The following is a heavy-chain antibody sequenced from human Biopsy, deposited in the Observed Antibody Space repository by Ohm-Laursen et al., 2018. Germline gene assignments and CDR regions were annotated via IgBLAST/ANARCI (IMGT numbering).Heavy chain of an antibody. V-gene: IGHV3-15*01. J-gene: IGHJ5*02. CDR2: IRSKPDGGIA. D-gene: IGHD2-2*02. CDR3: TTDLAGYCSSTSCYKAIEFDP. CDR1: GFTFSNAW. Sequence: SLRLSCAASGFTFSNAWMSWVRQAPGKGLEWVGRIRSKPDGGIAEYTAPMKGRFTISRDDSENTVFLQMTSLKTEDTAVYYCTTDLAGYCSSTSCYKAIEFDPWGQGTLVTVSS.